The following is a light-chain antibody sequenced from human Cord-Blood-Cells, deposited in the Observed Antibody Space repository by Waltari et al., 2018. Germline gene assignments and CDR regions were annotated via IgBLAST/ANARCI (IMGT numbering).Light chain of an antibody. CDR2: DVS. CDR1: SSDVGGYNY. V-gene: IGLV2-14*01. CDR3: SSYTSSSTLLYV. Sequence: QSALTQPASVSGSPGQSITISCTGTSSDVGGYNYVSWYQQHPGKAPKLMIYDVSNRPSGVSNRCSGSKSGNTASLTISVLQAEDEAYYYCSSYTSSSTLLYVFGPGTKVTVL. J-gene: IGLJ1*01.